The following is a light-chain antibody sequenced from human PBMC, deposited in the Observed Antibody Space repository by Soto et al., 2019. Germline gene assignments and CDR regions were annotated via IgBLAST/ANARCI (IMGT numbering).Light chain of an antibody. Sequence: DIQMTQSPSSLSASVGDRVTITCRASQGSSNYLAWYQQKPGKVPKLLIYAASTLQSGVPSRFSGSGYGTDFTLTISRLQPEDVATYYCKKYNSAPFTFGPGTKVDIK. J-gene: IGKJ3*01. CDR3: KKYNSAPFT. CDR1: QGSSNY. CDR2: AAS. V-gene: IGKV1-27*01.